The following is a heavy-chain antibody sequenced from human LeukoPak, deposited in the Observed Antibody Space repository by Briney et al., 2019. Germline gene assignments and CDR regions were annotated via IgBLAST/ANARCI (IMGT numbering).Heavy chain of an antibody. CDR1: GGSISSGSYY. CDR2: IYTTGST. D-gene: IGHD2-2*01. J-gene: IGHJ4*02. V-gene: IGHV4-61*02. CDR3: ARSFPGTTYFDY. Sequence: PSETLSLTCTVSGGSISSGSYYWSWIRQPAGKGLELIGRIYTTGSTNYNPSLKSRVTMSVDTSKKQFSLKLTSVTAADTAVYYCARSFPGTTYFDYWGQGTLVTVSS.